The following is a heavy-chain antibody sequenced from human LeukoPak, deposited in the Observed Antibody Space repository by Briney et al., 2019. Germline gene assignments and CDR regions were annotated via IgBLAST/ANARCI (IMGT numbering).Heavy chain of an antibody. Sequence: PGGSLRLSCAASGFSFSSYWMNWVRQAPGKGLEWVSRINSDGITTKYADSVKGRFTISRDDAKNTLYLEMNSLRVEGTAVYYCTRAPYANKFDYWGQGTLVTVSS. D-gene: IGHD3-16*01. CDR2: INSDGITT. V-gene: IGHV3-74*01. CDR3: TRAPYANKFDY. J-gene: IGHJ4*02. CDR1: GFSFSSYW.